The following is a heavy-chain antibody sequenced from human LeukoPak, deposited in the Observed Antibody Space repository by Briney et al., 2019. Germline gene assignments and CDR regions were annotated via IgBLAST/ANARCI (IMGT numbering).Heavy chain of an antibody. D-gene: IGHD4-17*01. CDR1: GFTFSSYS. Sequence: PGGSLRLSCAASGFTFSSYSMHWVRQAPGKGLEWVAFIRYDGSNKYYADSVKGRFTISRDNSKNSLYLQMNSLRAEDTAVYYCARDDYGDYVLDYWGQGTLVTVSS. CDR3: ARDDYGDYVLDY. V-gene: IGHV3-30*02. J-gene: IGHJ4*02. CDR2: IRYDGSNK.